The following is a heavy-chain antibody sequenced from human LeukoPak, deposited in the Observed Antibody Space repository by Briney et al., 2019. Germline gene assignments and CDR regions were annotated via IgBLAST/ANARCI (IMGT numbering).Heavy chain of an antibody. V-gene: IGHV3-7*01. CDR2: IKQDRSEK. J-gene: IGHJ4*02. CDR3: ARLREIPVFGVVTKSTSYFDY. CDR1: GFTFSRYS. Sequence: GGSLRLSCAASGFTFSRYSMNWVRQAPGKGLELVANIKQDRSEKYYVDSVKGRFTISRDNAKNSLYLQMNSLRAEDTAVYYCARLREIPVFGVVTKSTSYFDYWGQGTLVTVSS. D-gene: IGHD3-3*01.